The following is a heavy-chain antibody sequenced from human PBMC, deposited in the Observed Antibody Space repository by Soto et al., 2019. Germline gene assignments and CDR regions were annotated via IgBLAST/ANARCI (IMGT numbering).Heavy chain of an antibody. J-gene: IGHJ4*02. V-gene: IGHV1-18*01. Sequence: ASVKVSCKASGYTFTSYCISWVRQAPGQGLEWMGWISAYNGNTNYAQKLQGRVTMTTDTSTSTAYMELRSLRSDDTAMYYCARVKRGYSGYALTPLDYWGQGTLVTVSS. D-gene: IGHD5-12*01. CDR1: GYTFTSYC. CDR3: ARVKRGYSGYALTPLDY. CDR2: ISAYNGNT.